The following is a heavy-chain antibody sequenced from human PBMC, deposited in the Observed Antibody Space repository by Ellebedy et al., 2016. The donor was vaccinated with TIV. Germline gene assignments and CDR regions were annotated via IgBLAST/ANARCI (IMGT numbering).Heavy chain of an antibody. CDR2: INPNSGGT. Sequence: AASVKVSCKASGGTFSSYAISWARQAPGQGLEWMGWINPNSGGTNYAQKFQGRVTMTRDTSISTAYMELSRLRSDDTAVYYCARVRYSSGWSFDYWGQGTLVTVSS. V-gene: IGHV1-2*02. CDR3: ARVRYSSGWSFDY. D-gene: IGHD6-19*01. J-gene: IGHJ4*02. CDR1: GGTFSSYA.